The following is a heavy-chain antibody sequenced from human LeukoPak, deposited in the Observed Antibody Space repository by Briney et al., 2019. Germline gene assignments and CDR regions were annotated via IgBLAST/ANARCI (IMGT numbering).Heavy chain of an antibody. V-gene: IGHV3-48*03. CDR2: ISSSGSTI. CDR3: ARASGNSAEFDY. J-gene: IGHJ4*02. CDR1: GFTYSSYE. Sequence: TGGSLRLSCAASGFTYSSYEMNWVRQAPGKGLEWVSYISSSGSTIYYADSVKGRFTISRDNAKNSLYLQMNSLRAEDTPVYYCARASGNSAEFDYWGQGTLVTVSS. D-gene: IGHD4-23*01.